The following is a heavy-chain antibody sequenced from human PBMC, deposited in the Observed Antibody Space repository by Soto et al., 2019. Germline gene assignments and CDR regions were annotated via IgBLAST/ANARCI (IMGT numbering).Heavy chain of an antibody. J-gene: IGHJ4*02. CDR1: GGSISSDGDYYR. V-gene: IGHV4-31*03. Sequence: SETLSLTCTVSGGSISSDGDYYRWSWIRQHPGKGLEWIGYIYDSGSPYYHPSLESRVTVSVDTSKNQFSLKLSSLTAADTAVYYCARVRENYFDAWGQGILGTVPQ. CDR2: IYDSGSP. CDR3: ARVRENYFDA.